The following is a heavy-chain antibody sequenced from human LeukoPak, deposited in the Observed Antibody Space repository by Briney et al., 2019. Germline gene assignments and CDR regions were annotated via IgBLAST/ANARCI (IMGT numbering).Heavy chain of an antibody. CDR3: ARDKESSGWYLTPYYYGMDV. Sequence: GGSLRLSCAASGFTFSDYYMTWIRQAPGKGLEWISYIGSSSTYTHYADSVKGRFTISRDNAKNSLYLQMNSLGAEDTAVYYCARDKESSGWYLTPYYYGMDVWGKGTTVTVSS. J-gene: IGHJ6*04. CDR2: IGSSSTYT. V-gene: IGHV3-11*06. CDR1: GFTFSDYY. D-gene: IGHD6-13*01.